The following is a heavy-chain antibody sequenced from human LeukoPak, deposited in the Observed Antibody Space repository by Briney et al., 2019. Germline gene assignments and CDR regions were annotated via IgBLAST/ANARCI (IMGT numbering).Heavy chain of an antibody. Sequence: PSETLSLTCAVYGGSFSGYYWSWIRQPPGKGPEWIGEINHSGSTNYNPSLKSRVTISVDTSKNQFSLKLSSVTAADTAVYYCARGRYDFWSGYWYYFDYWGQGTLVTVSS. CDR3: ARGRYDFWSGYWYYFDY. D-gene: IGHD3-3*01. CDR1: GGSFSGYY. CDR2: INHSGST. V-gene: IGHV4-34*01. J-gene: IGHJ4*02.